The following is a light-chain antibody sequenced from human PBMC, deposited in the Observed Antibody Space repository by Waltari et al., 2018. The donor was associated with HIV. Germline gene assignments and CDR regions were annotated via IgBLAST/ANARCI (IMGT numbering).Light chain of an antibody. CDR2: EVT. CDR3: CSCPRSGIRYV. V-gene: IGLV2-23*02. CDR1: SSNVGSDDL. J-gene: IGLJ1*01. Sequence: QSALTQPASVSGSPGQSITISCTGTSSNVGSDDLVSWYQQHPGEAPKLLIYEVTKRPSGVSNLFSGSKSGNTASLTISGLQAEDEADYYCCSCPRSGIRYVFGTGTKVTVL.